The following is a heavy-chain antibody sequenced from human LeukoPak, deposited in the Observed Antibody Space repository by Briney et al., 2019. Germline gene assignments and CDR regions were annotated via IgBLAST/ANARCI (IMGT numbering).Heavy chain of an antibody. CDR3: ARARGNWWFDP. CDR2: IYHSGST. Sequence: TTSETLSLTCTVSGVSISNYYWSWIRQPPGKGLEWIGYIYHSGSTYYNPSLKSRVTISVDRSKNQFSLKLSSVTAADTAVYYCARARGNWWFDPWGQGTLVTVSS. V-gene: IGHV4-59*12. CDR1: GVSISNYY. J-gene: IGHJ5*02.